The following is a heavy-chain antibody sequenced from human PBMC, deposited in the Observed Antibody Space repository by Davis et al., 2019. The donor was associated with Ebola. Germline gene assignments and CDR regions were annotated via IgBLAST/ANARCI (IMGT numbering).Heavy chain of an antibody. CDR1: GYTFTSYG. CDR2: ISAYNDNT. V-gene: IGHV1-18*01. D-gene: IGHD2-15*01. J-gene: IGHJ3*02. CDR3: ARGGWSRDVLDI. Sequence: ASVKVSCKASGYTFTSYGFSWVRQAPGQGLEWMGWISAYNDNTNYAQKFQDRVTMTTDTPTNTAYMEVRSLRPDDTALYFCARGGWSRDVLDIWGQGTMVTVSS.